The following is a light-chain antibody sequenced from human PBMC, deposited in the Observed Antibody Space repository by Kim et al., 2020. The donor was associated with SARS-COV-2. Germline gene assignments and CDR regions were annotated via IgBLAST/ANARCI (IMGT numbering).Light chain of an antibody. J-gene: IGKJ4*01. V-gene: IGKV2-28*01. CDR2: LGS. CDR3: MQALQTPLT. CDR1: QSLLHSNGYNY. Sequence: DIVMTQSPLSLPVTPGEPASIYCRSSQSLLHSNGYNYLDWYLQKPGQSPQLLIYLGSNRASGVPDRFSGSGSGTDFTLKISRVEAEDVGVYYCMQALQTPLTFGGGTKVDIK.